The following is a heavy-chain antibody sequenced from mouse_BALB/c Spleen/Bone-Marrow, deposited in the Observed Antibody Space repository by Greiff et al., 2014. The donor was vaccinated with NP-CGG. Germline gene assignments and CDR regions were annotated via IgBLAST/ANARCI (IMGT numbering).Heavy chain of an antibody. Sequence: VPLQQSGAELVKPGASVKLSCTASGFNIKDTYMHWVKQRPEQGLEWIGRIDPANGNTKYDPKFQGKATITADTSSNTAYLQLSSLTSEDTAVYYCAIYYYGSSGFAYWGQGTLVTVSA. V-gene: IGHV14-3*02. J-gene: IGHJ3*01. CDR3: AIYYYGSSGFAY. CDR2: IDPANGNT. CDR1: GFNIKDTY. D-gene: IGHD1-1*01.